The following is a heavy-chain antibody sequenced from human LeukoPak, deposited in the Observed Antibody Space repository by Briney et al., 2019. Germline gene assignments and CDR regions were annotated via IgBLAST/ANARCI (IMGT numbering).Heavy chain of an antibody. CDR3: ARHPPIAVAGFGCFDY. J-gene: IGHJ4*02. V-gene: IGHV4-59*08. CDR2: RYCSGST. CDR1: GGCISRYY. D-gene: IGHD6-19*01. Sequence: PSETLSLTRTVSGGCISRYYGSWVRPPPRRGLEWMGWRYCSGSTNYNPSLATRLTRSVDTSKTQYSLKLSSVTAADTAVYYCARHPPIAVAGFGCFDYWGQGALVTVSS.